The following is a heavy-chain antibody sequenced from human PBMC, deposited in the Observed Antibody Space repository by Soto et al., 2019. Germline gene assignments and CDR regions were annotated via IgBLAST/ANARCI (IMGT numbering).Heavy chain of an antibody. D-gene: IGHD6-13*01. J-gene: IGHJ6*02. CDR2: IYHSGST. Sequence: PSETLSLTCAVSGGSISSSNWWSWVRQPPGKGLEWIGEIYHSGSTNYNPSLKSRVTISVDKSKNQFSLKLSSVTAADTAVYYCATRGISSSWYVDYYYGMDVWGQGTTVTVSS. V-gene: IGHV4-4*02. CDR1: GGSISSSNW. CDR3: ATRGISSSWYVDYYYGMDV.